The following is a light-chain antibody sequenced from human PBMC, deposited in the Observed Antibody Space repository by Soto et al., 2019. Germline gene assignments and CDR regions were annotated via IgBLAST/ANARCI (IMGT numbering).Light chain of an antibody. CDR3: SSYTSTITRYV. CDR2: DVS. V-gene: IGLV2-14*01. CDR1: SSDVGGYNH. Sequence: QSALTQPASVSGSPGQSITVSCTGTSSDVGGYNHVSWYQQHPGKAPKLMIYDVSNRPSGVSNRFSGSKSGNTASLTISGLQAEDETDYYCSSYTSTITRYVFGTGTKLTVL. J-gene: IGLJ1*01.